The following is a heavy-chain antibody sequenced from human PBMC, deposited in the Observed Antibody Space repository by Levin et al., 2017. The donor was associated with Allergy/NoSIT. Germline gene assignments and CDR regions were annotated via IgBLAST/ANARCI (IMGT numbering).Heavy chain of an antibody. J-gene: IGHJ4*02. CDR1: GFTFSSYA. D-gene: IGHD6-19*01. Sequence: PGGSLRLSCAASGFTFSSYAMHWVRQAPGKGLEWVAVISYDGSNKYYADSVKGRFTISRDNSKNTLYLQMNSLRAEDTAVYYCARDVTIAVAGVFDYWGQGTLVTVSS. CDR3: ARDVTIAVAGVFDY. V-gene: IGHV3-30*04. CDR2: ISYDGSNK.